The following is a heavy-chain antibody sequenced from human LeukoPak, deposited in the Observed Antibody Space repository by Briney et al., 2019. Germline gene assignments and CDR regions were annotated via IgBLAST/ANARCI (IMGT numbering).Heavy chain of an antibody. Sequence: PGGSLRLSCAASGFTFSNFGMSWVRQAPGKGLEWVAFIRYDGSNKYYADSVKGRFTISRDNSKNTLYLQMNSLRAEDTAVYYCANLQRDFDYWGQGTLVTVSS. V-gene: IGHV3-30*02. CDR2: IRYDGSNK. J-gene: IGHJ4*02. CDR1: GFTFSNFG. CDR3: ANLQRDFDY. D-gene: IGHD6-25*01.